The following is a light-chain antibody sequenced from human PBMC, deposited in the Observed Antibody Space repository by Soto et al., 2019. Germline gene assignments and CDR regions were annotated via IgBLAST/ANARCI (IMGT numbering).Light chain of an antibody. CDR3: SSYTTSSTLG. CDR1: SSDIGAYNY. Sequence: QSALTQPASVSGSPGQSITISCTGTSSDIGAYNYVSRYQQHPGKAPKLMIYGVTNRPSGVSNRFSGSKSGNTASLTISGLQAEDEADYYCSSYTTSSTLGFGGGTKLTVL. J-gene: IGLJ2*01. CDR2: GVT. V-gene: IGLV2-14*01.